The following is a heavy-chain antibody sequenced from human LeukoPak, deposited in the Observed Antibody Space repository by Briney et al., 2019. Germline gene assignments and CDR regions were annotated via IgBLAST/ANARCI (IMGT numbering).Heavy chain of an antibody. CDR2: IIPIFGTA. CDR1: GYTFTGYY. D-gene: IGHD3-10*01. J-gene: IGHJ3*02. CDR3: ARDPVGGSGSI. V-gene: IGHV1-69*13. Sequence: SVKVSCKASGYTFTGYYMHWVRQAPGQGLEWMGGIIPIFGTANYAQKFQGRVTITADESTSTAYMELSSLRSEDTAVYYCARDPVGGSGSIWGQGTMVTVSS.